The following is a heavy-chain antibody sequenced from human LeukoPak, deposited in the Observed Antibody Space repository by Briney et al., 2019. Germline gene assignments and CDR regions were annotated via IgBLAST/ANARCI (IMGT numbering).Heavy chain of an antibody. J-gene: IGHJ4*02. V-gene: IGHV4-30-4*01. CDR1: GGSISSGDYY. CDR3: ASRGYTYGHFDY. Sequence: SQTLSLTCTVSGGSISSGDYYWSWIRPPPGKALEWIGYIYYSGSTYYNPSLKSRVTISIDTSKNQFSLKLSSVTAADTAMYYCASRGYTYGHFDYWGPGTLVTVSS. D-gene: IGHD5-18*01. CDR2: IYYSGST.